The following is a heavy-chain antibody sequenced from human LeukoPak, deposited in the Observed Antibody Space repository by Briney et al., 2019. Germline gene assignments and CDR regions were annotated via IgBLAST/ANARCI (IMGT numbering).Heavy chain of an antibody. D-gene: IGHD6-25*01. J-gene: IGHJ3*02. CDR3: AREAGLFVDRSGPTGAFDI. Sequence: SQTLSLTRAVYSGSFSGYYWSWIRQPPGKGLEGIGEINHSGSTNYNPSLKSRVTISVDTSKNPFSLKRSAVTAADAAVYYCAREAGLFVDRSGPTGAFDIWGQGSMVTLSS. V-gene: IGHV4-34*01. CDR2: INHSGST. CDR1: SGSFSGYY.